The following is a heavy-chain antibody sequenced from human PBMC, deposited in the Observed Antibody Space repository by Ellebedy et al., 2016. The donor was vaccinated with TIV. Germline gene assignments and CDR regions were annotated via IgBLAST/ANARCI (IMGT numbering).Heavy chain of an antibody. J-gene: IGHJ4*02. D-gene: IGHD1-1*01. V-gene: IGHV3-7*01. Sequence: PSETLSLTFAVSGFTFSTSWLTWFRHAPGQGLEWLANMNGDGNERYYVDSVEGRFTISRANTRKSLYLQMNSLRAEDTAVYYCTKDGSGTMNFWGQGTLVTVSS. CDR2: MNGDGNER. CDR3: TKDGSGTMNF. CDR1: GFTFSTSW.